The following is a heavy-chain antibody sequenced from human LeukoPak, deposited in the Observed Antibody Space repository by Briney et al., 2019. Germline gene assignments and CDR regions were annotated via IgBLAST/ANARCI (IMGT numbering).Heavy chain of an antibody. CDR3: VKSRRVGANQRGLFDY. CDR1: GITFRTYD. CDR2: IWYDGSNK. J-gene: IGHJ4*02. Sequence: PGGSLRLSCAASGITFRTYDMHWVRQAPAKGLEWVTVIWYDGSNKYYADSVKGRFTISRDNSKNTVYLQMNSLRADDTAVYYCVKSRRVGANQRGLFDYWGQGTLVTVSP. V-gene: IGHV3-33*03. D-gene: IGHD1-26*01.